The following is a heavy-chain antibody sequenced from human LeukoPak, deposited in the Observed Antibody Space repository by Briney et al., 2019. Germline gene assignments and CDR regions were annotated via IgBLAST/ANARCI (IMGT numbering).Heavy chain of an antibody. J-gene: IGHJ4*02. CDR1: GGTFSSYA. Sequence: EASVKVSCKASGGTFSSYAISWVRQAPGQGLEWMGGIIPIFGTANYAQKFQGRVTITADKSTSTAYMELSSLRSEDTAVYYCAKDHQWELLPGHWGQGTLVTVSS. CDR2: IIPIFGTA. D-gene: IGHD1-26*01. V-gene: IGHV1-69*06. CDR3: AKDHQWELLPGH.